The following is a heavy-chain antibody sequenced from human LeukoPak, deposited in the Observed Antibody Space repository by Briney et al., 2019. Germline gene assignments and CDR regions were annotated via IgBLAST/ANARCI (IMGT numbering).Heavy chain of an antibody. CDR2: INHRGST. V-gene: IGHV4-34*01. D-gene: IGHD3-9*01. Sequence: SETLSLTCAVYGGSFSGYYWSWIRQPPGKGREWIGEINHRGSTNYNPSLKSRVTLSVDTSKNPFSLKLSSVTAADTAVYYCARGVRDYDILNYWGQGTLVTVSS. CDR1: GGSFSGYY. CDR3: ARGVRDYDILNY. J-gene: IGHJ4*02.